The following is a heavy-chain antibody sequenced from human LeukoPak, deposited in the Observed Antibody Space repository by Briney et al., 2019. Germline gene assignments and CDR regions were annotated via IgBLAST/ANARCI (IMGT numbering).Heavy chain of an antibody. CDR2: INPNRGGT. D-gene: IGHD3-10*01. V-gene: IGHV1-2*02. CDR3: ARYYLEGRSFDY. Sequence: ASVKVSCKASGYSYSGYYMHWVRQAPGQGLEWMGWINPNRGGTNYAQKFQGRVTVTRDTSIRTAYMELSRLRSDDTAVYYCARYYLEGRSFDYWGQGTLVTVSS. CDR1: GYSYSGYY. J-gene: IGHJ4*02.